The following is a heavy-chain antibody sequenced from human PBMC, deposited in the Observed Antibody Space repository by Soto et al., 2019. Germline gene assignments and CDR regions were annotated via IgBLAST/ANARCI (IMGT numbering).Heavy chain of an antibody. CDR1: GGSISSGGYY. CDR3: ARVGGFRTGYFDY. J-gene: IGHJ4*02. CDR2: TYYSGST. V-gene: IGHV4-31*03. Sequence: PSETLSLTCTVSGGSISSGGYYWSWIRQHPGKGLEWIGYTYYSGSTYYNPSLKSRVTISVDTSKNQFSLKLSSVTAADTAVYYCARVGGFRTGYFDYWGQGTLVTSPQ. D-gene: IGHD3-16*01.